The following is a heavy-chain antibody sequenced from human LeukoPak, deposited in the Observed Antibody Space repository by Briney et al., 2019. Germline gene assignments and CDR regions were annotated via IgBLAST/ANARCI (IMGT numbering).Heavy chain of an antibody. V-gene: IGHV3-30*02. CDR2: IRYDGSNK. D-gene: IGHD5-12*01. CDR1: GFPFNSYV. Sequence: GGPLRLSCAASGFPFNSYVMTWVRQAPGKGLEWVAFIRYDGSNKYYAGSVKGRFTISRDNSKNTLYLQMNSLRAEDTAVYYCAKDPGGYVFDIWGQGTMVTVSS. CDR3: AKDPGGYVFDI. J-gene: IGHJ3*02.